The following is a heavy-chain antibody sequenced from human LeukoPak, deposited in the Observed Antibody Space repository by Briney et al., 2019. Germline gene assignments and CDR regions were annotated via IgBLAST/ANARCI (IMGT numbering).Heavy chain of an antibody. CDR3: ARAGYSSSWYLSFWFDP. CDR2: IYYSGST. D-gene: IGHD6-13*01. Sequence: SETLSLTCTVSGGSISSYYWSWIRQPPGKGLEWIGYIYYSGSTNYNPSLRSRVTISVDTSKNRFSLKLSSVTAADTAVYYCARAGYSSSWYLSFWFDPWGQGTLVTVSS. CDR1: GGSISSYY. J-gene: IGHJ5*02. V-gene: IGHV4-59*01.